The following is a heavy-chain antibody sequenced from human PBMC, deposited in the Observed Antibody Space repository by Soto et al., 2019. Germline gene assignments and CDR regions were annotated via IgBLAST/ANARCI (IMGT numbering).Heavy chain of an antibody. CDR1: GFTFSSYS. J-gene: IGHJ4*02. CDR2: ISSSSSTI. V-gene: IGHV3-48*01. D-gene: IGHD5-12*01. CDR3: ARAVEMATSSPGY. Sequence: GGSLRVSCAASGFTFSSYSMNWVRQAPGKGLEWVSYISSSSSTIYYADSVKGRFTISRDNAKNSLYLQMNSLRAEDTAVYYCARAVEMATSSPGYWGQGTLVTVSS.